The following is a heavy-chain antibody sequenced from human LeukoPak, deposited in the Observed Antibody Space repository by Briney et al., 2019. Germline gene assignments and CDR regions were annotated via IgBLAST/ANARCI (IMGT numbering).Heavy chain of an antibody. V-gene: IGHV1-69*05. D-gene: IGHD3-10*01. J-gene: IGHJ6*04. CDR2: IIPIFGTA. CDR1: GGTFSSYA. Sequence: SVKVSCKASGGTFSSYAISWVRQAPGQGLEWMGGIIPIFGTANYAQKFQGRVTMTRDTSISTAYMELRSLRSDDTAVYYCARIPYYGSGSYYYYGMDVWGKGTTVTVSS. CDR3: ARIPYYGSGSYYYYGMDV.